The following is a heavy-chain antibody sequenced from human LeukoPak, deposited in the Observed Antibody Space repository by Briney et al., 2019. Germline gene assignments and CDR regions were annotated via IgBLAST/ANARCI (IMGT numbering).Heavy chain of an antibody. CDR3: AKPGQWRYNWFDP. Sequence: QSGGSLRLSCAASGFTFSSYAMSWVRQAPGKGLEWVSAISGSGGSTYCADSVKGRFTISRDNSKNTLYLQMNSLRAEDTAVYYCAKPGQWRYNWFDPWGQGTLVTVSS. D-gene: IGHD6-19*01. J-gene: IGHJ5*02. V-gene: IGHV3-23*01. CDR1: GFTFSSYA. CDR2: ISGSGGST.